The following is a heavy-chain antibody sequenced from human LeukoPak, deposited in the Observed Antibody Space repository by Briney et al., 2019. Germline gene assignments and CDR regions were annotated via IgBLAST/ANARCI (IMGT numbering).Heavy chain of an antibody. CDR1: GGSFSGYY. V-gene: IGHV4-34*01. Sequence: PSETLSLPCAVYGGSFSGYYWSWIRQPPGKGLEWIGEINHSGSTNYNPSLKSRVTISVDTSKNQFSLKLSSVTAADTAVYYCARTAYSSSSNWFDPWGQGTLVTVSS. J-gene: IGHJ5*02. D-gene: IGHD6-6*01. CDR3: ARTAYSSSSNWFDP. CDR2: INHSGST.